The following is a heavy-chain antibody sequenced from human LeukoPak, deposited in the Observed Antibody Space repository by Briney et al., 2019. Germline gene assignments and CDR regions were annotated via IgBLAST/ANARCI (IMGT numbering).Heavy chain of an antibody. Sequence: PGGSLRLSCAASGFTFSSYAMSWVRQAPGKGLEWVSTISGSGYNTHYPDSVRGRFTISRDNSKNTLYLHMNGLRAEGTAVYYCAKATSGTGGWFDPWGQGTLVTVSS. CDR1: GFTFSSYA. J-gene: IGHJ5*02. CDR3: AKATSGTGGWFDP. D-gene: IGHD3-10*01. V-gene: IGHV3-23*01. CDR2: ISGSGYNT.